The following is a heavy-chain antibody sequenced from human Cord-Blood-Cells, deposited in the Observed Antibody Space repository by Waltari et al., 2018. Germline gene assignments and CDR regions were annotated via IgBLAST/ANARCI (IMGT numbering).Heavy chain of an antibody. CDR2: IIPIFGTA. J-gene: IGHJ6*02. CDR3: AGVVVVTAIPYYYYGMDV. V-gene: IGHV1-69*01. CDR1: GGTFSSYV. D-gene: IGHD2-21*02. Sequence: VQLVQSGAEVKKPGSSVKVSCKASGGTFSSYVISWVRQAPGQGLEWMGGIIPIFGTANYAQKFQGRVTITADESTSTAYMALSSLRSEDTAVYYCAGVVVVTAIPYYYYGMDVWGQGTTVTVSS.